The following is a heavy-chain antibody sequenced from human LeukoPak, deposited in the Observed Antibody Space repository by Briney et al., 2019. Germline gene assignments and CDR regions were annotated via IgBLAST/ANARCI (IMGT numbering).Heavy chain of an antibody. D-gene: IGHD1-26*01. J-gene: IGHJ4*02. CDR2: ISYDGSNK. Sequence: GGSLRLSCVASGFTFRNYAMHWVRQAPGRALEWVAVISYDGSNKYYADSVKGRFTISRDNSKNTLYVQTNSLRDEDTAVYYCAKDQRWESPHYLDSWGQGTLVTVSS. CDR3: AKDQRWESPHYLDS. CDR1: GFTFRNYA. V-gene: IGHV3-30*04.